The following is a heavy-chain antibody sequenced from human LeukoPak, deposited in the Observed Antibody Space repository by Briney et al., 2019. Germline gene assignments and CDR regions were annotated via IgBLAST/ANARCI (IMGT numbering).Heavy chain of an antibody. V-gene: IGHV1-2*02. CDR2: INPNSGGT. Sequence: ASVKVSCKAPGYTFTGYYMHWVRQAPGQGLEWMGWINPNSGGTNYAQKFQGRVTMTRDTSISTAYMELSRLGSDDTAVYYCARLLTRSSGWYDYWGQGTLVTVSS. J-gene: IGHJ4*02. D-gene: IGHD6-19*01. CDR3: ARLLTRSSGWYDY. CDR1: GYTFTGYY.